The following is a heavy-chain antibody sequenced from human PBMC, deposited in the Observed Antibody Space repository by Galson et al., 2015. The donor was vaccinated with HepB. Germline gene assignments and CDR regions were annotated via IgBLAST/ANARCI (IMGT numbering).Heavy chain of an antibody. V-gene: IGHV3-23*01. J-gene: IGHJ4*02. Sequence: SLRLSCAASGFTFSSYAMSWVRQAPGKGLEWVSAISGSGGSTYYADSVKGRFTISRDNSKNTLYLQMNSLRAEDTAVYYCAEEGRGGDCSLCYWGQGTLVTVSS. CDR2: ISGSGGST. CDR3: AEEGRGGDCSLCY. CDR1: GFTFSSYA. D-gene: IGHD2-21*01.